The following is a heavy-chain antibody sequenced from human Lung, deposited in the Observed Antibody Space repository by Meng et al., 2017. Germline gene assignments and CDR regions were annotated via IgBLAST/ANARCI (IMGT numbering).Heavy chain of an antibody. CDR1: GYTFIRHG. CDR3: ARDLKPEGIATEYLDY. V-gene: IGHV1-18*01. J-gene: IGHJ4*02. CDR2: ISVHNGNT. D-gene: IGHD6-13*01. Sequence: QVQVVQSGAEGRNPGASVKVSCNTSGYTFIRHGITWVRQAPGQGLEWMGWISVHNGNTNYAEKFQGRVTMTTDTSTNTAYMELRSLTSDDTAVYYCARDLKPEGIATEYLDYWGQGTLVTVSS.